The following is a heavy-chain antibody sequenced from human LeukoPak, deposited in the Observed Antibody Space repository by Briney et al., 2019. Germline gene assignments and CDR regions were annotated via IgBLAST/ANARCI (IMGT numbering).Heavy chain of an antibody. V-gene: IGHV4-39*07. J-gene: IGHJ5*02. CDR2: IYYSGST. Sequence: PSETLSLTCTVSGGSISSSSYYWGWIRQPPGKGLEWIGSIYYSGSTYYNPSLKSRVTISVDTSKNQFSLKLSSVTAADTAVYYCASAGFDWRAQGWFDPWGQGTLVTVSS. CDR3: ASAGFDWRAQGWFDP. D-gene: IGHD3-9*01. CDR1: GGSISSSSYY.